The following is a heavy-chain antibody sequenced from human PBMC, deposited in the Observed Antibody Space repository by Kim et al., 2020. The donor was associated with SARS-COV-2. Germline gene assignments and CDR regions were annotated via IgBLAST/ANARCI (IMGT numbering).Heavy chain of an antibody. Sequence: SETLSLTCSVSSDSIMNFNSHYTWIRQAPGRGLEWLGEISHRRSTNFNPSLQGRASISVDTSKRQFSLTLNSVTAADTAFYYCSPGRVSHWRGFDPWAQG. CDR2: ISHRRST. CDR1: SDSIMNFNSH. CDR3: SPGRVSHWRGFDP. D-gene: IGHD1-1*01. J-gene: IGHJ5*02. V-gene: IGHV4-31*03.